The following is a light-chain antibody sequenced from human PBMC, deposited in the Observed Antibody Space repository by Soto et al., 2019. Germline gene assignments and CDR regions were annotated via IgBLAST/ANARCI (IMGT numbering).Light chain of an antibody. J-gene: IGKJ1*01. CDR1: QSVSSSY. CDR2: GAS. Sequence: EIVLTQSPGTLSLSPGERAILSCMASQSVSSSYLAWYRQKPGQAPSLLIYGASSRATGIPDRFSGSGSGTDFTLTISRLEPEDFAVYYCQQYGSSPRTFGQGTKVE. V-gene: IGKV3-20*01. CDR3: QQYGSSPRT.